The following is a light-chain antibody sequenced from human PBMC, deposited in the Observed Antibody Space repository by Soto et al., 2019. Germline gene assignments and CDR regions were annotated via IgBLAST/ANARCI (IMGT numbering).Light chain of an antibody. CDR2: AAS. CDR3: KQSKSFPLT. CDR1: QGIDRW. J-gene: IGKJ4*01. V-gene: IGKV1-12*01. Sequence: DIQMTQSPSSLSASVGDRVTITCRASQGIDRWLAWYQQKQGKAPKVLIYAASSLRSGVPSRFSGSGSGTDFSLAFSSLQPEDLATYYCKQSKSFPLTFGGGTKVEIK.